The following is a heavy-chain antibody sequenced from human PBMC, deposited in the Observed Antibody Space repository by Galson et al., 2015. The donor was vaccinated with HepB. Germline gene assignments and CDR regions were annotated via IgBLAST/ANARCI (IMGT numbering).Heavy chain of an antibody. J-gene: IGHJ5*02. CDR2: ISYDGSNK. D-gene: IGHD6-13*01. Sequence: SLRLSCAASGFTFSSYAMHWVRQAPGKGLEWVAVISYDGSNKYYADSVKGRFTIPRDNSKNTLYLQMNSLRAEDTAVYYCARDGSSWWMGWFDPWGQGTLVTVSS. CDR1: GFTFSSYA. CDR3: ARDGSSWWMGWFDP. V-gene: IGHV3-30*04.